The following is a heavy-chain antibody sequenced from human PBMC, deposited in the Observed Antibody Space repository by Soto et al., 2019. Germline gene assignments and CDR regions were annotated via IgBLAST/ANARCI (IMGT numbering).Heavy chain of an antibody. J-gene: IGHJ4*02. D-gene: IGHD3-22*01. CDR2: ISYDGSNK. V-gene: IGHV3-30*18. Sequence: HPGGSLRLSCAASGFTFSSYGMHWVRQAPGKGLEWVAVISYDGSNKYYADSVKGRFTISRDNSKNTLYLQMNSLRAEDTAVYYCAKDYDSSGLDYWGQGTLVTVSS. CDR1: GFTFSSYG. CDR3: AKDYDSSGLDY.